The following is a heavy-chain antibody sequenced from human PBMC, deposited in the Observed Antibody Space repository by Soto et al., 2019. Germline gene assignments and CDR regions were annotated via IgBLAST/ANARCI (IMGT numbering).Heavy chain of an antibody. CDR3: ARDWAKYCSGGSCYLGAFDI. D-gene: IGHD2-15*01. Sequence: QVQLVQSGAEVKKPGASVKVSCKASGYTFTSYGISWVRQAPGQGLEWMGWISAYNGNTNYAQKLQGRGTMTTDTSTNRADMERRSLRSDDTAVYYCARDWAKYCSGGSCYLGAFDIWGQGTMVTVSS. V-gene: IGHV1-18*01. CDR1: GYTFTSYG. CDR2: ISAYNGNT. J-gene: IGHJ3*02.